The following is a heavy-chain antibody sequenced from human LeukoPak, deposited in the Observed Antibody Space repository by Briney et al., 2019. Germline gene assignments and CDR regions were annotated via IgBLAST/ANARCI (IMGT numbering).Heavy chain of an antibody. CDR2: IYYSGST. J-gene: IGHJ3*02. CDR3: ARGVSGIAVAGTSTFDI. D-gene: IGHD6-19*01. V-gene: IGHV4-59*01. CDR1: VDSISSYY. Sequence: PSETLSLTCTVSVDSISSYYWSWIRQPPGKGLEWIGHIYYSGSTNYNPSLKSRVTISLDTSKNQFSLKLTSVTAADTAVYYCARGVSGIAVAGTSTFDIWGQGTMVTVSS.